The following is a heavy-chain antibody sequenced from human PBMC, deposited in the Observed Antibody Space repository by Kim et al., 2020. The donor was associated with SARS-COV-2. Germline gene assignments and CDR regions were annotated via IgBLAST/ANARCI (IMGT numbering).Heavy chain of an antibody. D-gene: IGHD3-10*01. V-gene: IGHV3-30*07. Sequence: DPVQVRFTISRDDSKNTLYLQMTSLRAEDTALYYCARGGYYGSGSFPDYWGRGTLVTVSS. CDR3: ARGGYYGSGSFPDY. J-gene: IGHJ4*02.